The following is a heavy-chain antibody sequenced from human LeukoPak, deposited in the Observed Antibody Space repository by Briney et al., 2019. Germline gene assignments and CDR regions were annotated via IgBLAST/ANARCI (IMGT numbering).Heavy chain of an antibody. J-gene: IGHJ3*02. CDR2: IYKDGST. CDR1: GFSFGSSA. CDR3: ARTTVTPGSYDAFDI. D-gene: IGHD4-17*01. V-gene: IGHV3-53*01. Sequence: QPGGSLRLSCAASGFSFGSSAMSWVRQAPGKGLEWVSIIYKDGSTYYADSVKGQFIISRDNSKNTLYLQINSLRVEDTAVYYCARTTVTPGSYDAFDIWGQGTMVTVSS.